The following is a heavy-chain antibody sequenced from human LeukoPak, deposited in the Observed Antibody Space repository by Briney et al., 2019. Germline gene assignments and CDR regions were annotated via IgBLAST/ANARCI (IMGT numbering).Heavy chain of an antibody. CDR2: IIPIFDKV. CDR1: GYTFTNYG. D-gene: IGHD4/OR15-4a*01. CDR3: AKNLLIGALYFYIDV. J-gene: IGHJ6*03. Sequence: SVKVSCKASGYTFTNYGVSWVRQAPGQGLEWMGAIIPIFDKVNYAQKFQGRFTITANESTSTTYMELRSLGSEDTAVYYCAKNLLIGALYFYIDVWGKGTTVTVSS. V-gene: IGHV1-69*13.